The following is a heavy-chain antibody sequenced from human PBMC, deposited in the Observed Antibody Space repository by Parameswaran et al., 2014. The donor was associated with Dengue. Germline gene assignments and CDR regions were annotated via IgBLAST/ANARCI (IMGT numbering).Heavy chain of an antibody. CDR2: ISYDGSNK. J-gene: IGHJ6*02. CDR3: ARVTDGYGDYHYYYYYGMDV. V-gene: IGHV3-30-3*01. Sequence: VRQAPGKGLEWVAVISYDGSNKYYADSVKGRFTISRDNSKNTLYLQMNSLRAEDTAVYYCARVTDGYGDYHYYYYYGMDVWGQGTTVTVSS. D-gene: IGHD4-17*01.